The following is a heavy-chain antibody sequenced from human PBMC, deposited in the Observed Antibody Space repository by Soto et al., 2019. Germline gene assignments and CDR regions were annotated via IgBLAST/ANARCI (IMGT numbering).Heavy chain of an antibody. J-gene: IGHJ4*02. CDR1: GFLFSSYA. V-gene: IGHV3-21*01. CDR3: ARVAY. Sequence: PGGSLSLSCEASGFLFSSYAMNWVRQAPGKGLEWVSSISSSSTYIYYADSVKGRFIISRDNAQNSLFLQMNTLRPEDTAMYYCARVAYWGPGTQVTVSS. CDR2: ISSSSTYI.